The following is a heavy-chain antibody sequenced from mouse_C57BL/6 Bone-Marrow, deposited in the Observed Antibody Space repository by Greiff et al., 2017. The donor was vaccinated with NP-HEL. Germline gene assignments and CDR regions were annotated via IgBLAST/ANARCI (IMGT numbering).Heavy chain of an antibody. CDR3: TGRIYDGYLDY. V-gene: IGHV6-3*01. Sequence: EVKLVESGGGLVQPGGSMKLSCVASGFTFSNYWMNWVRQSPEKGLEWVAQIRLKSDNYATHYAESVKGRFTISRDESKSSVYLQMNNLRAEDTGIYYCTGRIYDGYLDYWGQGTTLTVSS. D-gene: IGHD2-3*01. CDR2: IRLKSDNYAT. CDR1: GFTFSNYW. J-gene: IGHJ2*01.